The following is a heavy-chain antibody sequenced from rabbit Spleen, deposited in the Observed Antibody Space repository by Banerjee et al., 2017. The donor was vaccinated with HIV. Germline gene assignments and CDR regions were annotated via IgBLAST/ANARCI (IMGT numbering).Heavy chain of an antibody. CDR3: ARDGAGGSYFAL. J-gene: IGHJ4*01. CDR1: GFSLFMYW. Sequence: QQQLEESGGGLVKPGGTLTLTCKASGFSLFMYWMCWVRQVPGKGLEWIACIYAGDGSTDYANWVNGRFSISRENAQNTVFLQMTSLTAADTATYFCARDGAGGSYFALWGPGTLVTVS. D-gene: IGHD8-1*01. CDR2: IYAGDGST. V-gene: IGHV1S43*01.